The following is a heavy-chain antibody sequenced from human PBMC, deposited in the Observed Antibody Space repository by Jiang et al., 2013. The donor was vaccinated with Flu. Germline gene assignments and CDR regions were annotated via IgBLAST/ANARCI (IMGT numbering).Heavy chain of an antibody. CDR1: GGSISSYY. J-gene: IGHJ4*02. CDR3: ARDRCGRCSFDY. CDR2: LYHGST. D-gene: IGHD1-26*01. Sequence: SGGSISSYYWSWIRQPPEGTGVDWAYLYHGSTNYNPSLKSRVTMSVDTSKNQFSLKLSSVTAADTAVYYCARDRCGRCSFDYWGQGTLVTVSS. V-gene: IGHV4-4*07.